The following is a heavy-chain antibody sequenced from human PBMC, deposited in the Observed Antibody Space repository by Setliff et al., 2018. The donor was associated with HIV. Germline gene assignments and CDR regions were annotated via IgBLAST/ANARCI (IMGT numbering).Heavy chain of an antibody. D-gene: IGHD1-7*01. V-gene: IGHV1-58*01. CDR1: GFTFTNSA. CDR2: IVVGSGNT. CDR3: AADPQTGTTSYDAFDI. Sequence: ASVKVSCKASGFTFTNSAVQWVRQARGQRLEWIGWIVVGSGNTNYAQKFQERVTITRYMSTSRAYMELSGLRTEDTAVYYCAADPQTGTTSYDAFDIWGQGTVVTVSS. J-gene: IGHJ3*02.